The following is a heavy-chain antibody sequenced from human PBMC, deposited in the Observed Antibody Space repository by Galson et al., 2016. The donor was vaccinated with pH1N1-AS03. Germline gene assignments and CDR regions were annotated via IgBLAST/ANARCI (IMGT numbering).Heavy chain of an antibody. V-gene: IGHV3-9*01. CDR1: GFICEHYG. Sequence: SLRLSCAASGFICEHYGMHWVRQVPGKGLEWVSGISWNSGTIGYTDSVKGRFTISRDNAKNSLYLQMNSLRAEDTALYYCAKSPGYCSAGSCSDQGYFDYWGQGTLVTVSS. J-gene: IGHJ4*02. CDR2: ISWNSGTI. CDR3: AKSPGYCSAGSCSDQGYFDY. D-gene: IGHD2-15*01.